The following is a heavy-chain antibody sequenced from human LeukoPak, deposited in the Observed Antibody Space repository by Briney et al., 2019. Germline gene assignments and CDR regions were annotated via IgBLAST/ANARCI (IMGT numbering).Heavy chain of an antibody. D-gene: IGHD5-24*01. Sequence: PGGSLRLSCAASGFTFSSYAMHWVRQAPGKGLEWGAVISYDGSNKYYADSVKGRFTISRDNSKNTLYLQMNSLRAEDTAVYYCARGRMATIDYYYGMDVWGQGTTVTVSS. CDR3: ARGRMATIDYYYGMDV. J-gene: IGHJ6*02. CDR2: ISYDGSNK. V-gene: IGHV3-30*04. CDR1: GFTFSSYA.